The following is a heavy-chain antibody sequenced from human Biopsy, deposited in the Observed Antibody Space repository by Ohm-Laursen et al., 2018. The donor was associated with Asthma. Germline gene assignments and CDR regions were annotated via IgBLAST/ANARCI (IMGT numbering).Heavy chain of an antibody. CDR3: ARTFHFWSPYHAEHYQL. CDR1: GFTFSSYG. J-gene: IGHJ1*01. V-gene: IGHV3-30*03. D-gene: IGHD3-3*02. CDR2: ISYDGSNK. Sequence: SLRLSCAASGFTFSSYGMHWVRQAPGKGLEWVAVISYDGSNKYYADSVKGRFTISRDNSKNTLYLQMNSLRAEDTAVYYCARTFHFWSPYHAEHYQLWGQGTLVTVSS.